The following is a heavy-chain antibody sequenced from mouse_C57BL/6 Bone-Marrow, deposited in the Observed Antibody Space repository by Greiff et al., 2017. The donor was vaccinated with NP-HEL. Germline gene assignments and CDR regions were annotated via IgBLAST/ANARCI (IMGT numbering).Heavy chain of an antibody. D-gene: IGHD2-3*01. CDR1: GYTFTDYE. V-gene: IGHV1-15*01. J-gene: IGHJ2*01. Sequence: QVQLQQSGAELVRPGASVTLSCKASGYTFTDYEMHWVKQTPVHGLEWIGAIDPETGGTAYNQKFKGKAILTADKSSSTAYMELRSLTSEDSAVYYCTRGRWLPYFDYWGQGTTLTVSS. CDR3: TRGRWLPYFDY. CDR2: IDPETGGT.